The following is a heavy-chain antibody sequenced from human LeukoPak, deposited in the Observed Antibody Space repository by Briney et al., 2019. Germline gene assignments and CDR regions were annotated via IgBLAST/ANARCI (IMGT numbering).Heavy chain of an antibody. J-gene: IGHJ3*02. Sequence: SQTLSLTCAISEDSVSSNSVAWNWIRQSPSRGLEWLGRTYYRSKWYNDYAVSVKSRITINPDTSKNQFSLQLNSVTPEDAAVYYCARGGASPGRNAFDIWGQGTMVTVSS. CDR1: EDSVSSNSVA. CDR3: ARGGASPGRNAFDI. D-gene: IGHD1-26*01. V-gene: IGHV6-1*01. CDR2: TYYRSKWYN.